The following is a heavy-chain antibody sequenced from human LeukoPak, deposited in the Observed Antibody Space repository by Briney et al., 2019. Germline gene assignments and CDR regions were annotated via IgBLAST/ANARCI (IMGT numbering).Heavy chain of an antibody. CDR1: GGSISSYY. Sequence: SETLSLTSNVSGGSISSYYWSWIRQPPGKGLEWIGYIYYSGSTNYNPSLKSRVTISADTSKNQLSLSLSSVTAADTAVYYCASSGSSWYGNWFRPWGQGTLVTVSS. J-gene: IGHJ5*02. V-gene: IGHV4-59*01. CDR3: ASSGSSWYGNWFRP. D-gene: IGHD6-13*01. CDR2: IYYSGST.